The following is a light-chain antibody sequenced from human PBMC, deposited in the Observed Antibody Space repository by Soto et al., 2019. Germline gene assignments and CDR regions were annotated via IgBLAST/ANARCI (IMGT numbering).Light chain of an antibody. V-gene: IGLV1-40*01. CDR2: GDT. J-gene: IGLJ3*02. CDR1: SSNIGAGYD. Sequence: QSVLTQPPSVSGAPGQRVTISCTGSSSNIGAGYDVHWYQQLPGTAPKLLVSGDTNRPSGVPDRFSGSKSGTSASLAITGLRAEDNADYYGQSFDSSLSGWVFGGGTKLTVL. CDR3: QSFDSSLSGWV.